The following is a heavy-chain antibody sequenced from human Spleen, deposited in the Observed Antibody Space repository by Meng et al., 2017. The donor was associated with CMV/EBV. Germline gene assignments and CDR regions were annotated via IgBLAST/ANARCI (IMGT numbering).Heavy chain of an antibody. D-gene: IGHD6-19*01. CDR2: VNPNSGGT. J-gene: IGHJ4*02. Sequence: KASRYTFTGYQIHWVRQAPGQGLEWMGWVNPNSGGTDYAQKFQGRVTMTRDTSISTAYMEVNRLTSDDTAVYYCARPRVAGTAHFDSWGQGTLVTVSS. CDR1: RYTFTGYQ. V-gene: IGHV1-2*02. CDR3: ARPRVAGTAHFDS.